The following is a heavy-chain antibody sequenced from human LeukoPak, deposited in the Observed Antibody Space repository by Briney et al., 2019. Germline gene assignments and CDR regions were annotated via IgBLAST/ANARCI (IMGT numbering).Heavy chain of an antibody. CDR2: IDWDDDK. Sequence: SGPTLVNPTQTLTLTCTFSGFSLSTSGMCVSWIRQPPGKALEWLARIDWDDDKYYSTSLKTRLTISKDTSKNQVVLTMTNMDPVDTATYYCARDSSGWYGYNWFDPWGQGTLVTVSS. J-gene: IGHJ5*02. CDR3: ARDSSGWYGYNWFDP. D-gene: IGHD6-19*01. V-gene: IGHV2-70*11. CDR1: GFSLSTSGMC.